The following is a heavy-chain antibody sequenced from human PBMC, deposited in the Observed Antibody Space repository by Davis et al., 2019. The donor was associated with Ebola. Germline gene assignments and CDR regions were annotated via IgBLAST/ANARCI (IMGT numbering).Heavy chain of an antibody. V-gene: IGHV3-48*01. CDR2: TSTDSSSI. J-gene: IGHJ4*02. Sequence: PGGSLRLSCAASGLSFSRHSMNWVRQAPGKGLEWVSYTSTDSSSIYYADSVKGRFTVSRDNAKNSLYLQMNSLRAEDTAVYYCAREMPRVAVAGFDYWGQGTLVTVSS. D-gene: IGHD6-19*01. CDR1: GLSFSRHS. CDR3: AREMPRVAVAGFDY.